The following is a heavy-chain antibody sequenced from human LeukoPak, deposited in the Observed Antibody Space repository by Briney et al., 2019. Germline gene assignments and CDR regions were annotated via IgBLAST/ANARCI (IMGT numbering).Heavy chain of an antibody. CDR2: IQQDGSEN. J-gene: IGHJ4*02. Sequence: CLRLSCAASGFTFSTYYMTWVRQAPGKGLEWVAGIQQDGSENYYVDSVKGRFTISRDNSKNSLYLQMNSLRAEDTAVYFCARERFCTSTTCYVGAPFDYWGQGTLVTVSS. CDR3: ARERFCTSTTCYVGAPFDY. D-gene: IGHD2-2*01. CDR1: GFTFSTYY. V-gene: IGHV3-7*01.